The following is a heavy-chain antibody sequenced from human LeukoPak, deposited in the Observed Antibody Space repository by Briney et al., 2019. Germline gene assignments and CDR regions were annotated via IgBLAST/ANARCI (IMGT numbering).Heavy chain of an antibody. CDR3: ASRQLRAGYSGTPVDY. D-gene: IGHD5-12*01. CDR1: GGSIRSSYYY. V-gene: IGHV4-39*07. CDR2: IYDSGST. Sequence: SETLSLTCTVSGGSIRSSYYYWGWIRQPPGKGLEWIGSIYDSGSTYYNPSLKSRLTISVDKSKNQFSLNLSSMTAADTAVYYCASRQLRAGYSGTPVDYWGQGTLVTVSS. J-gene: IGHJ4*02.